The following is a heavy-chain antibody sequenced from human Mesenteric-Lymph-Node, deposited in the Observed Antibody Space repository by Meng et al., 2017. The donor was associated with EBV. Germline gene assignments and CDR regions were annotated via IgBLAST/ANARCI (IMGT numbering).Heavy chain of an antibody. D-gene: IGHD2-2*01. CDR2: IYSGGST. V-gene: IGHV3-53*01. CDR1: GFTFSSNY. Sequence: EVQLVEAGGCFIQAGGSLVFSCSASGFTFSSNYMSWVRQAPGKGLDWVSVIYSGGSTYYADSVKGRFTISRDNSKNTLYLQMNSLRAEDTAVYYCARAKVVPAALDYWGQGTLVTVSS. J-gene: IGHJ4*02. CDR3: ARAKVVPAALDY.